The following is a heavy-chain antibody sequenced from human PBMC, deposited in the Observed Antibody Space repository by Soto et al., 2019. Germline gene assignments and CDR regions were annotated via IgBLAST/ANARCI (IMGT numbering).Heavy chain of an antibody. J-gene: IGHJ4*02. CDR2: IYPGDSDT. Sequence: PGESLKISCKGSGYRFTSYWIGWVRQMPGKGLELMGIIYPGDSDTRYSPSFQGQVTISADKSISTAYLQWSSLKASDTAMYYCARPPYYYDSSGPSNWRYIDYWGQGTLVTVSS. D-gene: IGHD3-22*01. CDR3: ARPPYYYDSSGPSNWRYIDY. CDR1: GYRFTSYW. V-gene: IGHV5-51*01.